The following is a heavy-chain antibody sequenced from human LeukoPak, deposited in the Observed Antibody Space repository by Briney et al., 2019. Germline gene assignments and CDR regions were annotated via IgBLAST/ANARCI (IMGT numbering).Heavy chain of an antibody. V-gene: IGHV3-48*04. D-gene: IGHD3-22*01. J-gene: IGHJ4*02. Sequence: PGGSLRLSCAASGFTFGDYSMEWVRQAPGKGLEWISYISSTSTTIYYAGSVKGRFTTSRDNAKNSLYLQMNSLRAEDTAVYYCARGCGLHLSPASSYYDSRCRYFDDWGQGTLVTVSS. CDR2: ISSTSTTI. CDR1: GFTFGDYS. CDR3: ARGCGLHLSPASSYYDSRCRYFDD.